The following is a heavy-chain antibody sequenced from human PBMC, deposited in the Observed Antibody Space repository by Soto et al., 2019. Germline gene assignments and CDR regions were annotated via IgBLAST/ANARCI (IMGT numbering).Heavy chain of an antibody. D-gene: IGHD2-2*02. Sequence: ASVKVSCKASGGTFSSYAISWVRQAPGQGLEWMGGIIPIFGTANYAQKFQGRVTITADESTSTAYMELSSLRSEDTAVYYCARGSGYCSSSSCYTVLDYYYYGMDVWGQGTTVTVSS. CDR2: IIPIFGTA. V-gene: IGHV1-69*13. CDR3: ARGSGYCSSSSCYTVLDYYYYGMDV. J-gene: IGHJ6*02. CDR1: GGTFSSYA.